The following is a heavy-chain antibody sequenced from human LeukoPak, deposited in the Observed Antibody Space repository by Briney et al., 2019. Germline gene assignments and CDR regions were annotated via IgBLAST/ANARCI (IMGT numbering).Heavy chain of an antibody. J-gene: IGHJ4*01. V-gene: IGHV4-59*01. D-gene: IGHD4-11*01. CDR1: GGSISTYY. CDR3: ARDASDTVTTYSYFDY. CDR2: IYYSGST. Sequence: SETLSLTCTVSGGSISTYYWSWIRQPPGKGLEWIGYIYYSGSTNYNPSLKSRVTISVDTSKNQFSLKLRSVTAADTAVYHCARDASDTVTTYSYFDYWCHATLVTVSS.